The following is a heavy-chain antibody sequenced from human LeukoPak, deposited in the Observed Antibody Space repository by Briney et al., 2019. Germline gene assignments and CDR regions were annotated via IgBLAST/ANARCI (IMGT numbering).Heavy chain of an antibody. J-gene: IGHJ6*02. CDR3: ARDTRPFIVGATNGMDV. D-gene: IGHD1-26*01. Sequence: PGGSLRLSCAASGFTFSSYAMHWVRQAPGKGLEWVAVISYDGSNKYYADSVKGRFTISRDNSKNTLYLQMNSLRAEDTAVYYCARDTRPFIVGATNGMDVWGQGTRSPSP. CDR1: GFTFSSYA. V-gene: IGHV3-30-3*01. CDR2: ISYDGSNK.